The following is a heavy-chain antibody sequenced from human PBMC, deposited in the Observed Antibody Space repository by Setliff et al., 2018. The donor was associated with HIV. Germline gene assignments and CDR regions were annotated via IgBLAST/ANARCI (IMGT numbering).Heavy chain of an antibody. D-gene: IGHD7-27*01. Sequence: ASVKVSCKASGYDFHAFYIHWVRQAPGQQLEWMGRIFPHNGATSVAEKFRGRVTMTRDTTINAAYLDLSGLTSDDTAVYYCARQFSNSFDYWGQGALVTVSS. CDR1: GYDFHAFY. J-gene: IGHJ4*02. CDR2: IFPHNGAT. CDR3: ARQFSNSFDY. V-gene: IGHV1-2*06.